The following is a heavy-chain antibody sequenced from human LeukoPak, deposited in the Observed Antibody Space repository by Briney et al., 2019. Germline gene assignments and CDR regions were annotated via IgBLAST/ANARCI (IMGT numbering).Heavy chain of an antibody. D-gene: IGHD3-3*01. J-gene: IGHJ4*02. CDR1: GGSISSSSYY. Sequence: PSETLSLTCTVSGGSISSSSYYWGWIRQPPGKGLEWIGSIYYSGSTYYNPSLKSRVTISVDTSKNQFSLKLSSVTAADTAVYYCARLTYCDFWSGFLVDYWGQGTLVTVSS. CDR2: IYYSGST. CDR3: ARLTYCDFWSGFLVDY. V-gene: IGHV4-39*01.